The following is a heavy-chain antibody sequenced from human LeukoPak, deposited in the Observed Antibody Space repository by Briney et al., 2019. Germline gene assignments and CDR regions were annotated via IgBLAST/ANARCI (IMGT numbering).Heavy chain of an antibody. CDR1: GGSLSSGSYY. CDR3: ARAESGGGYGMDV. CDR2: IYTSGST. J-gene: IGHJ6*02. D-gene: IGHD3-10*01. Sequence: PSETLSLTCTVSGGSLSSGSYYWRWIRQPAGKGLEWIGRIYTSGSTNYNPSLKSRVTISVDTSKNQFSLKLRSVTAADTAVYDCARAESGGGYGMDVWGRGTTVTVSS. V-gene: IGHV4-61*02.